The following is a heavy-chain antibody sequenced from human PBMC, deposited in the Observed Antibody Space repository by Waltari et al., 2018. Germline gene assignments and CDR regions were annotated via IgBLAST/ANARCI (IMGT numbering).Heavy chain of an antibody. CDR1: GGSFSTYA. J-gene: IGHJ5*02. CDR3: SRGPQAAGNQLDP. CDR2: IIPILNIT. Sequence: QVQLVQSGAEVKKPESSVKVSCQVSGGSFSTYAINWVRQAPGQGLEWMGRIIPILNITQYSQKFQGRVTLTADTSTRVAYMELNSLTSEDTAVYFCSRGPQAAGNQLDPWGQGTLVTVSS. V-gene: IGHV1-69*04.